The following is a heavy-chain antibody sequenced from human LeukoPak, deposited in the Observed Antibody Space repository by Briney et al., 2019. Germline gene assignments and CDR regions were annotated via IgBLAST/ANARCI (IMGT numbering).Heavy chain of an antibody. CDR3: ARDGVLYSSSWYWYFDL. CDR2: ISAYNGNT. D-gene: IGHD6-13*01. J-gene: IGHJ2*01. V-gene: IGHV1-18*01. Sequence: EASVKVSCKASGYTFTSYGISWVRQAPGQGLEWMGWISAYNGNTNYAQKLQGRVTMTTDTSTSTAYMELRSLRSDDTAVYYCARDGVLYSSSWYWYFDLWGRGTLVTVSS. CDR1: GYTFTSYG.